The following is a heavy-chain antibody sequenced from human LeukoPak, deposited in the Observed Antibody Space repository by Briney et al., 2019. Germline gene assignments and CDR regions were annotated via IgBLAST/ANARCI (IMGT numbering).Heavy chain of an antibody. CDR3: TRRYYHDSSGYYYGDY. J-gene: IGHJ4*02. V-gene: IGHV3-73*01. Sequence: PGGSLRLSCAASGFIFSGSAMHWVRQASGKGLEWVGRIRSKVNRYATTYDASVKGRFTISRDDSKNTAYLQMNSLKTEDTAVYYCTRRYYHDSSGYYYGDYWGQGTLVTVSS. CDR1: GFIFSGSA. CDR2: IRSKVNRYAT. D-gene: IGHD3-22*01.